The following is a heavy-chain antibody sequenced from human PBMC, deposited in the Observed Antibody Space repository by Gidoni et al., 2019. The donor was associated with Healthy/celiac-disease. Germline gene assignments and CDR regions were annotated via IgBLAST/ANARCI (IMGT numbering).Heavy chain of an antibody. J-gene: IGHJ6*02. V-gene: IGHV3-33*01. Sequence: QVQLVESGGGVVQPGRSRRLSCAASGFTFSSYSMPGVRQAPGKGLAWVAVIWYDGSNKYYADSVKGRFTISRDNSKNTLYLQMNSLRAEDTAVYYCARDRTVQLWPYYYYYGMDVWGQGTTVTVSS. D-gene: IGHD5-18*01. CDR1: GFTFSSYS. CDR2: IWYDGSNK. CDR3: ARDRTVQLWPYYYYYGMDV.